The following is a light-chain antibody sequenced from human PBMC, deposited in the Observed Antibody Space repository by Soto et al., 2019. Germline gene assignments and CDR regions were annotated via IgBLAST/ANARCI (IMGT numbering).Light chain of an antibody. Sequence: EIVLTQSPATLSLSPGERATLSCRASQSVSSFLAWYQQKPGQAPRLLIYDASNRATGIPTRFSGSGSGTDITLTISSLESEDFAVYYCQQRINWPLTFGGGTKVEIK. CDR3: QQRINWPLT. V-gene: IGKV3-11*01. CDR2: DAS. CDR1: QSVSSF. J-gene: IGKJ4*01.